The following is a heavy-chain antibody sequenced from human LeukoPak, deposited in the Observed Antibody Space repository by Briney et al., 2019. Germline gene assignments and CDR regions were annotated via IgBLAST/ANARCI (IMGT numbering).Heavy chain of an antibody. V-gene: IGHV4-39*07. CDR1: GGSISTRSYY. Sequence: PSETLSLTCTVSGGSISTRSYYWAWIRQPPGKRLEWIGEINHSGSTYYNPSLKSRVTISVDTSKNQFSLKLTSVTAADTAVCFCATTGPFDYWGQGTLVTVSS. CDR3: ATTGPFDY. CDR2: INHSGST. J-gene: IGHJ4*02.